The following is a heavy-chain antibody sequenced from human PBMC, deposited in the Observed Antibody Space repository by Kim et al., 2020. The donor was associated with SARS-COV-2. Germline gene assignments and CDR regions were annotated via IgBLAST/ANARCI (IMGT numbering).Heavy chain of an antibody. J-gene: IGHJ6*02. V-gene: IGHV4-31*03. CDR2: IYYSGST. CDR3: ARVRRENIVVVPAAMKDDYYYYYGMDV. CDR1: GGSISSGGYY. Sequence: SETLSLTCTVSGGSISSGGYYWSWIRQHPGKGLEWIGYIYYSGSTYYNPSLKSRVTISVDTSKNQFSLKLSSVTAADTAVYYCARVRRENIVVVPAAMKDDYYYYYGMDVWGQGTTVTVSS. D-gene: IGHD2-2*01.